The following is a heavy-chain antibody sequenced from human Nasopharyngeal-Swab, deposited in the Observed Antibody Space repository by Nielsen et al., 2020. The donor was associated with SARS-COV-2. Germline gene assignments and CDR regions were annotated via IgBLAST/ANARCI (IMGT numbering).Heavy chain of an antibody. CDR1: RFTFTTHT. CDR2: ISHSTTYI. V-gene: IGHV3-21*01. CDR3: ARTAAFCGDDCYSEYFQH. D-gene: IGHD2-21*02. Sequence: GSLKISRAASRFTFTTHTMNWVRPAPGKGLEWVSSISHSTTYIWYADSVKGRFTISRDNAKNSLYLQMNNLRADDTAIYYCARTAAFCGDDCYSEYFQHWGQGALVTVSS. J-gene: IGHJ1*01.